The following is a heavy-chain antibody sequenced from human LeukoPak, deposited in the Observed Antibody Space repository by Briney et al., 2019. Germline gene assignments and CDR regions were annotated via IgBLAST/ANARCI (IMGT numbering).Heavy chain of an antibody. V-gene: IGHV1-2*02. J-gene: IGHJ4*02. CDR1: GYTFTGYY. D-gene: IGHD3-22*01. CDR3: AKEVHPYYDSSGYLAPFDY. CDR2: INPNSGGT. Sequence: ASVKVSCKASGYTFTGYYMHWVRQAPGQGLEWMGWINPNSGGTNYAQKFQGRVTMTRDTSISTAYMELNSLRAEDTAVYYCAKEVHPYYDSSGYLAPFDYWGQGTLVTVSS.